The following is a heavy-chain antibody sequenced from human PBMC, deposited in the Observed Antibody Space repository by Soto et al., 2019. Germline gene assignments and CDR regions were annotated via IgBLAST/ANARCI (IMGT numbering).Heavy chain of an antibody. Sequence: SVNGSWKGAGDTISSYAGSWVRQAPGQGLEWMGWIIPIFGTANYAQKFQGRVTITADESTSTAYMELSSLRSEDTAVYYCARGRVVVIFPFDYWGQGTLVTVSS. CDR3: ARGRVVVIFPFDY. V-gene: IGHV1-69*01. D-gene: IGHD3-22*01. J-gene: IGHJ4*02. CDR1: GDTISSYA. CDR2: IIPIFGTA.